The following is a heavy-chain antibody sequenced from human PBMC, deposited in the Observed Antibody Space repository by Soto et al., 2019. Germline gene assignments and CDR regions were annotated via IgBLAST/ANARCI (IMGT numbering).Heavy chain of an antibody. Sequence: SVKVSCKASGGTFSSYAISWVRQAPGQGLEWMGGIIPIFGTANYAQKFQGRVTITADESTSTAYMELSSLRSEDTAVYYCATEGAYSSSWYGVKGVDVWGQGTTIT. CDR3: ATEGAYSSSWYGVKGVDV. V-gene: IGHV1-69*13. CDR1: GGTFSSYA. CDR2: IIPIFGTA. D-gene: IGHD6-13*01. J-gene: IGHJ6*02.